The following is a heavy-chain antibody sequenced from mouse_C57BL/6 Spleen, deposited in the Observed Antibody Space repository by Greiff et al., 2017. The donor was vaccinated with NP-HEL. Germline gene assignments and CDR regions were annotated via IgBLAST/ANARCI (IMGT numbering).Heavy chain of an antibody. CDR2: IDPSDSYT. J-gene: IGHJ1*03. CDR1: GYTFTSYW. V-gene: IGHV1-69*01. CDR3: ARSYSNYEYFDV. Sequence: QVQLQQPGAELVMPGASVKLSCKASGYTFTSYWMHWVKQRTGQGLEWIGEIDPSDSYTNYNQKFKGKSTLTVDKSSSTAYMQLSSLTSEDSAVYYCARSYSNYEYFDVWGTGTTVTVSS. D-gene: IGHD2-5*01.